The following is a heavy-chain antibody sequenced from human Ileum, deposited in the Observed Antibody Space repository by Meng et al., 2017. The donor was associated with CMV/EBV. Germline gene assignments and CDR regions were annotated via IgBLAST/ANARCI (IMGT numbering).Heavy chain of an antibody. CDR1: GFSFRDLW. CDR2: IKGDGSQM. D-gene: IGHD1-26*01. J-gene: IGHJ5*02. Sequence: GESLKISCASTGFSFRDLWMTWVRQTPGEGLEWVANIKGDGSQMAYVDSVKGRFTISRDNTMTSLCLQMNSLRAEDTGVYHSAANLVGYTDGDSLGQGTLVTVSS. CDR3: AANLVGYTDGDS. V-gene: IGHV3-7*02.